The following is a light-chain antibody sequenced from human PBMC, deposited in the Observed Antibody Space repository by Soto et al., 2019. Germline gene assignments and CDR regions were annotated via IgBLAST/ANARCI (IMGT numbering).Light chain of an antibody. V-gene: IGKV3-20*01. CDR1: QSVSSSY. Sequence: EIVLTQSPGTLSLSPGERATLSFRASQSVSSSYLAWYQQKPGQAPRLLIYGASSRATGIPDRFSGSGSGTAFTLTISRLEPEDFAVYYCQQYGSSPHLTFDGGTKVESK. J-gene: IGKJ4*01. CDR3: QQYGSSPHLT. CDR2: GAS.